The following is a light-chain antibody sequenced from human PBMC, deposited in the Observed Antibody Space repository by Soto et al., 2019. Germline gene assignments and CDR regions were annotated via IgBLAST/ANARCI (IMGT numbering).Light chain of an antibody. CDR2: GVT. Sequence: QSALAQPPSASGSPGQSVTISCTGSGSDIGAYNFVSWYQQHPGKAPKLMIFGVTERPSGVPDRFSGSKSGNTASLTVSGLQADDEAVYYCYSFAGRKTWVFGGGTKVTVL. V-gene: IGLV2-8*01. CDR3: YSFAGRKTWV. CDR1: GSDIGAYNF. J-gene: IGLJ3*02.